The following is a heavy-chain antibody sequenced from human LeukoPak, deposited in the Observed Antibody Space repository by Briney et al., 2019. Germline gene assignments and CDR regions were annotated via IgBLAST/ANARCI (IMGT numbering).Heavy chain of an antibody. Sequence: GGSLRLSCAASGFTFSSYAMTWVRQAQGKGLEWVSGISDSGGSASYTDSVKGRFTISRDNFKHTLYLQMNSLRDEDTAVYYCASPGHDILTPLDTWGQGTLVTVSS. V-gene: IGHV3-23*01. CDR3: ASPGHDILTPLDT. CDR1: GFTFSSYA. J-gene: IGHJ5*02. CDR2: ISDSGGSA. D-gene: IGHD3-9*01.